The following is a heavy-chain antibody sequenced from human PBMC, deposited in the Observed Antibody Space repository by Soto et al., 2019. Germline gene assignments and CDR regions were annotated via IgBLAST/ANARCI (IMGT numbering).Heavy chain of an antibody. CDR2: ISWNSGSI. V-gene: IGHV3-9*01. CDR1: GFTFDDYA. Sequence: PGGSLRVSCAASGFTFDDYAMHWVRQAPGKGLEWVSGISWNSGSIGYAASVKGRFTIYRDNANHSMYLQMNSLRAEDTALYYCAKDIFPYSGHLNHYGMDVWAQGTTVTVYS. CDR3: AKDIFPYSGHLNHYGMDV. J-gene: IGHJ6*02. D-gene: IGHD5-12*01.